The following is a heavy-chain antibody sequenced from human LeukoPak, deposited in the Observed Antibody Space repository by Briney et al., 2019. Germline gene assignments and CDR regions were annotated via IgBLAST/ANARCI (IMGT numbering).Heavy chain of an antibody. CDR3: ARDRIPPTGEFEFDS. D-gene: IGHD6-13*01. J-gene: IGHJ4*02. CDR1: GFTFSNYG. V-gene: IGHV3-30*03. Sequence: GGSLRLSCASGFTFSNYGMHWVRQAPGKGLEWVTFISYDGSRKYYADSVKGRFTISRDNSINTLYLQMNSLRAEDTAVYYCARDRIPPTGEFEFDSWGQGTLVTVSS. CDR2: ISYDGSRK.